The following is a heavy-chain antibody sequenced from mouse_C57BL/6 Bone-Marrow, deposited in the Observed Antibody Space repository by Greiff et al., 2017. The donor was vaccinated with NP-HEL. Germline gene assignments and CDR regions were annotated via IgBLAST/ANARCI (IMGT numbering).Heavy chain of an antibody. CDR3: VRQGYDGYYLDY. CDR1: GFSFNTYA. Sequence: EVMLVESGGGLVQPKGSLKLSCAASGFSFNTYAMNWVRQAPGKGLEWVARIRSKSNNYATYYADSLKDRFTISRDDSESMLYLQMNNLKTEDTAMYYCVRQGYDGYYLDYWGQGTTLTVS. J-gene: IGHJ2*01. V-gene: IGHV10-1*01. CDR2: IRSKSNNYAT. D-gene: IGHD2-3*01.